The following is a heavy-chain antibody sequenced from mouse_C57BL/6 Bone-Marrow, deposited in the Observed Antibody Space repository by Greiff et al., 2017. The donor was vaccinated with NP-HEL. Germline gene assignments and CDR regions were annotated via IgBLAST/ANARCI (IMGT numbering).Heavy chain of an antibody. D-gene: IGHD1-1*01. CDR1: GYAFSSSW. Sequence: VQRVESGPELVKPGASVKISCKASGYAFSSSWMNWVKQRPGRGLEWIGRIYPGDGDTNYNGKFKGKATLTADKSSSTAYMQLSSLTSEDSAVYFCARRSYYYGSSYGYFDVWGTGTTVTVSS. J-gene: IGHJ1*03. CDR2: IYPGDGDT. V-gene: IGHV1-82*01. CDR3: ARRSYYYGSSYGYFDV.